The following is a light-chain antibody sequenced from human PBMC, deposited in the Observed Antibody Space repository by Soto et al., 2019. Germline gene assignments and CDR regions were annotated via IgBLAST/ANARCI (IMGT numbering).Light chain of an antibody. CDR3: QQYNSYSLT. CDR2: KAS. CDR1: QSISSW. Sequence: DIQMTQSPSTLSASVGDRATITCRASQSISSWLAWYQQEPGKAPKLLIYKASSLERGVPSRFSGGGSGTEFTLTISSLQPDDFATYYCQQYNSYSLTFGGGTKVEIK. V-gene: IGKV1-5*03. J-gene: IGKJ4*01.